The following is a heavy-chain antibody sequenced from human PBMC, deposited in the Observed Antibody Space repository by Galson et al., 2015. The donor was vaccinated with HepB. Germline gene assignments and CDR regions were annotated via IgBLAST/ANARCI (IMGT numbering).Heavy chain of an antibody. J-gene: IGHJ4*02. V-gene: IGHV4-59*08. CDR1: GGSISSYY. CDR2: VSYSGST. CDR3: ARNYDSSVYPPPIDY. Sequence: ETLSLTCTVSGGSISSYYWSWVRQPPGKGLEWVGYVSYSGSTNYHPSLKSRVTISVDTSKNQFSLKLSSVTAADTAVYYCARNYDSSVYPPPIDYWGQGPLVTVSP. D-gene: IGHD3-22*01.